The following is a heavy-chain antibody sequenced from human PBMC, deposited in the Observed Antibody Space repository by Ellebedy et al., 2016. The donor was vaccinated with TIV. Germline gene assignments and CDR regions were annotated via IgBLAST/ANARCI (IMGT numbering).Heavy chain of an antibody. CDR1: GFTFSRYT. V-gene: IGHV3-21*01. Sequence: GESLKISCVASGFTFSRYTMNWVRQAPGKGLEWVSCISSSSSYIYYADSVKGRFTISRDNAKNSLYLQMNSLGAEDTAVYYCARGVSYTYYGMDVWGQGTTVTVSS. CDR3: ARGVSYTYYGMDV. CDR2: ISSSSSYI. D-gene: IGHD3-10*01. J-gene: IGHJ6*02.